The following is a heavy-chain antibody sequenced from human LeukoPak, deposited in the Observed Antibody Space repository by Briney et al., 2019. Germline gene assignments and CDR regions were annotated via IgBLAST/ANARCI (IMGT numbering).Heavy chain of an antibody. CDR1: GGSISSSSYY. D-gene: IGHD5-18*01. Sequence: SETLSLTCTVSGGSISSSSYYWGWIRQPPGKGLEWFGSIYYSGSTYYNPSLKSRVTISVDTSKNQFSLKLSSVTAADTAVYYCARHGYSYGVYWGQGTLVTVSS. CDR2: IYYSGST. J-gene: IGHJ4*02. CDR3: ARHGYSYGVY. V-gene: IGHV4-39*01.